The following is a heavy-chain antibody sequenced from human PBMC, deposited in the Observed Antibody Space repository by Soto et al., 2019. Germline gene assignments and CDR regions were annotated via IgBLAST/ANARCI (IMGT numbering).Heavy chain of an antibody. CDR2: ISSSSSYI. D-gene: IGHD3-22*01. CDR3: ASLYYYDSSGYQGTDY. V-gene: IGHV3-21*01. J-gene: IGHJ4*02. CDR1: GFTFSSYS. Sequence: GGSLRLSCAASGFTFSSYSMNWVRQAPGKGLEWVSSISSSSSYIYYADSVKGRFTISRDNAKNSLYLQMNSLRAEDTAVYYCASLYYYDSSGYQGTDYWGQGTLVTVSS.